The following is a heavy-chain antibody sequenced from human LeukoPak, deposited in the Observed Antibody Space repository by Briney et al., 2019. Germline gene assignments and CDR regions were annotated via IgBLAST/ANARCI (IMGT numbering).Heavy chain of an antibody. Sequence: GGSLRLSCAASGFTFSSYAMSWVRQAPGKGLEWVSAISGSGGSTYYADSVKGRFTISRDNSKNTLYLQMNSLRADDTAAYYCARDPNGDYVGAFEILGQGTMVTVSS. CDR1: GFTFSSYA. CDR3: ARDPNGDYVGAFEI. V-gene: IGHV3-23*01. J-gene: IGHJ3*02. D-gene: IGHD4-17*01. CDR2: ISGSGGST.